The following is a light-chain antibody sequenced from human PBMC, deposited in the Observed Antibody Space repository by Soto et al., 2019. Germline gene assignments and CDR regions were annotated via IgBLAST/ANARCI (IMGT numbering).Light chain of an antibody. J-gene: IGLJ1*01. CDR2: IND. CDR1: SSNIGDNP. V-gene: IGLV1-44*01. Sequence: QSVLTQPPSASGTPGQRITISCSGSSSNIGDNPVNWYQQLPGAAPKLLIYINDQRPSGVPDRFSGSKSGTSASLAISGLQPEDEADYYCAAWDDSLNALFGTETKVTVL. CDR3: AAWDDSLNAL.